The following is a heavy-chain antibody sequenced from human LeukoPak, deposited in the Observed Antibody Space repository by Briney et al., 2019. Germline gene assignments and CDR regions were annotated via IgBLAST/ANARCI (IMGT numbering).Heavy chain of an antibody. V-gene: IGHV4-38-2*02. Sequence: SETLSLTCTVSGYSISSGYYWGWIRQPPGKGLEWIGSIYHSGSTYYNPSLKSRVTISVDTSKNQFSLKLSSVTAADTAVYYCARAPVYGSGLYYYYMDVWGKGTTVTISS. CDR1: GYSISSGYY. CDR2: IYHSGST. J-gene: IGHJ6*03. CDR3: ARAPVYGSGLYYYYMDV. D-gene: IGHD3-10*01.